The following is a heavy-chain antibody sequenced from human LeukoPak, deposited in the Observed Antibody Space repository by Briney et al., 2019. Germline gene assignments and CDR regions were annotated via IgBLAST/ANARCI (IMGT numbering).Heavy chain of an antibody. CDR2: IYYSGST. V-gene: IGHV4-39*01. Sequence: SETLSLTCTVSGGSISSSYYYWGWIRQPPRKGLEWIGTIYYSGSTYYNPSLKSRVTISVDTSKNQFSLKLSSVTAPDTAVYYCARHEDRNWYFDHWGQGTLVTVSS. CDR3: ARHEDRNWYFDH. D-gene: IGHD1-1*01. CDR1: GGSISSSYYY. J-gene: IGHJ4*02.